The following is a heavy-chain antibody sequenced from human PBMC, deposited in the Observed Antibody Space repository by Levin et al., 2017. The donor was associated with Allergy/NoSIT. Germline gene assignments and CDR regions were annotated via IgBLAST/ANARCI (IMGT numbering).Heavy chain of an antibody. CDR2: ISAYNGNT. CDR1: GYTFTSYG. V-gene: IGHV1-18*01. D-gene: IGHD5-18*01. CDR3: ARDDYVDTAMVPSY. J-gene: IGHJ4*02. Sequence: ASVKVSCKASGYTFTSYGISWVRQAPGQGLEWMGWISAYNGNTNYAQKLQGRVTMTTDTSTSTAYMELRSLRSDDTAVYYCARDDYVDTAMVPSYWGQGTLVTVSS.